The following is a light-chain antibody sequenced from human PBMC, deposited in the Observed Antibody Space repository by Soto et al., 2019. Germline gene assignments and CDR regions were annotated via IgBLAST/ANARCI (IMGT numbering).Light chain of an antibody. J-gene: IGLJ3*02. CDR2: LEGSGSY. Sequence: QSVLTQSSSASASLGSSVKLTCTLSSGHSSYIIAWHQQQPGKAPRYLMKLEGSGSYNKGSGVPDRFSGSSSGADRYLIISDLHSEDEADYYSDTWDSNTGVFGGGTKLTVL. CDR1: SGHSSYI. CDR3: DTWDSNTGV. V-gene: IGLV4-60*03.